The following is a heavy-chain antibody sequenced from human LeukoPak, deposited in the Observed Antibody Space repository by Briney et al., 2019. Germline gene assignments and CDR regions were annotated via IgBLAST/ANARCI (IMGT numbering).Heavy chain of an antibody. CDR3: ARGHRLRGGWFDP. V-gene: IGHV4-39*06. Sequence: SETLSLTCTVSGGSISSSSYYWGWIRQPPGKGLEWIGEVIHSGGTNLNPSLKSRVTISIETSKNQCTLKLRSVTAADTSVYFCARGHRLRGGWFDPWGQGTLVTVSS. D-gene: IGHD3-10*01. CDR2: VIHSGGT. CDR1: GGSISSSSYY. J-gene: IGHJ5*01.